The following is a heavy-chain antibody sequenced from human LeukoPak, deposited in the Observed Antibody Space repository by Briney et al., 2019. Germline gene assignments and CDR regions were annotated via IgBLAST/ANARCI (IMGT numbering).Heavy chain of an antibody. CDR1: GGSMSGFY. CDR2: LYVSGTT. J-gene: IGHJ6*02. V-gene: IGHV4-4*07. D-gene: IGHD6-6*01. Sequence: SETLSLTCTVSGGSMSGFYWSWLRQPAGKGLEWTGRLYVSGTTTYNPSLKSRVTMSVEASKNQFSLNLTSATAADTAVYYCAKDRAARNGVDVWGQGTTVTVSS. CDR3: AKDRAARNGVDV.